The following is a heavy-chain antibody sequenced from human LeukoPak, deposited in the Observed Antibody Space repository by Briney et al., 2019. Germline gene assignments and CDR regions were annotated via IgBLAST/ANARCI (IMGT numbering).Heavy chain of an antibody. CDR2: IYRSGST. CDR1: GGSISSSNW. CDR3: ARRTEVVYPNWFDP. V-gene: IGHV4-4*02. Sequence: PSGTLSLTCAVSGGSISSSNWWSWVRQPPGKGLEWIGEIYRSGSTNYNPSLKSRLTISVDTSKNQFSLKLSSVTAADTAVYYCARRTEVVYPNWFDPWGQGTLVTVSS. J-gene: IGHJ5*02. D-gene: IGHD4-23*01.